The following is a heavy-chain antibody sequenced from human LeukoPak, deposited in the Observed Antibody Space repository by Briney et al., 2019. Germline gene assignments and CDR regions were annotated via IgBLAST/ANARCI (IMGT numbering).Heavy chain of an antibody. CDR1: GGSVSSGSYY. CDR3: ARDHLSGIAVAGDY. CDR2: IYYSGST. Sequence: SETLTLTCTVSGGSVSSGSYYWSCIRQPPGKGLEWIGYIYYSGSTNYNPSLKSRFTISVDTSKNQFSLKLSSVTAADTAVYYCARDHLSGIAVAGDYWGQGTLVTVSS. V-gene: IGHV4-61*01. J-gene: IGHJ4*02. D-gene: IGHD6-19*01.